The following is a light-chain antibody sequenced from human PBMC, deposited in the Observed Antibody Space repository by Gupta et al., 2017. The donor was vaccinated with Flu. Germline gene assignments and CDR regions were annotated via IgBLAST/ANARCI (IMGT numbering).Light chain of an antibody. V-gene: IGKV4-1*01. Sequence: NCKSSHNILYTSTNRNYLAWYQHKPGQPPKLLLYWASTRESGVPDRFSGSGSGTDFTLAISSLQAEDVAVYYCQQYFSSPPTFGQGTKLEL. J-gene: IGKJ2*01. CDR2: WAS. CDR3: QQYFSSPPT. CDR1: HNILYTSTNRNY.